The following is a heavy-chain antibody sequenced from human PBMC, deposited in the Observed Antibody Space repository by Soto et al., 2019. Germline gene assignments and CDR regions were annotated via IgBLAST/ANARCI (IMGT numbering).Heavy chain of an antibody. CDR2: IYYSGST. CDR1: GGSISSGGYY. CDR3: ARTPSD. V-gene: IGHV4-31*03. Sequence: QLQLQESGPGLVKPSQTLSLTCTVSGGSISSGGYYWSWIRQPPGKGLVWIGYIYYSGSTYYNPSLESRVNISVDTSKNQVSLKLSAVTAADTAVYYGARTPSDWGQGTLVTVSS. J-gene: IGHJ4*02.